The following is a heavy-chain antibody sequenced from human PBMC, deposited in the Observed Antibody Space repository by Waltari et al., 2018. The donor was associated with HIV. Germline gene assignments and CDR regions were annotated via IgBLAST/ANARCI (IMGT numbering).Heavy chain of an antibody. J-gene: IGHJ5*02. CDR1: GFTFSSSA. V-gene: IGHV3-23*01. CDR3: AKDALRFLEWSKVNWFDP. CDR2: ISGSGGST. Sequence: EVQLLESGGGLVQPGGSLRLSCAASGFTFSSSAMSWVRQAPGKGLEWVSGISGSGGSTYYADSVKGRFTISRDNSKNTLYLQMNSLRAEDTAVYYCAKDALRFLEWSKVNWFDPWGQGTLVTVSS. D-gene: IGHD3-3*01.